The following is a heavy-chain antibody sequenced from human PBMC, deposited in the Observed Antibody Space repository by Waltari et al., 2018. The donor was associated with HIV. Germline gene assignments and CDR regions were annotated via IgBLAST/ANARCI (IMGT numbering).Heavy chain of an antibody. D-gene: IGHD6-13*01. CDR3: ARVAYSSSWTPPFDD. CDR1: GYTFTSYY. V-gene: IGHV1-46*01. J-gene: IGHJ4*02. CDR2: INPSGGYT. Sequence: QVQLVQSGAEVKKPGASVKVSCKASGYTFTSYYMHWVRQAPGQGLEWMGIINPSGGYTSYAQKFQGRVTMTRDTSTSTVYMELSSLRSDDAAVYYCARVAYSSSWTPPFDDWGQGTLVTVSS.